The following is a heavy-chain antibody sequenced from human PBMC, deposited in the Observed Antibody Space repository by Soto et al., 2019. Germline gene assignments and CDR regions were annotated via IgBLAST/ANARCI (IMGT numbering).Heavy chain of an antibody. D-gene: IGHD3-9*01. CDR1: GYTFTGYY. Sequence: ASVKVSCKASGYTFTGYYMHWVRQAPGQGLEWMGWINPNSGGTNYAQKFQGWVTMTRDTSISTAYMELSRLRSDDTAVYYCARGGNYDILTGYYGYYYYGMDVWGQGTTVTVSS. J-gene: IGHJ6*02. CDR3: ARGGNYDILTGYYGYYYYGMDV. V-gene: IGHV1-2*04. CDR2: INPNSGGT.